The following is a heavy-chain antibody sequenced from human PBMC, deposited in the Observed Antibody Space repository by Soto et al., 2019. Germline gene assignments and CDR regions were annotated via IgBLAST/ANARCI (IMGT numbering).Heavy chain of an antibody. CDR1: GGDISTYY. D-gene: IGHD3-3*01. J-gene: IGHJ5*02. CDR2: IYSSGST. CDR3: ARGQRFSDWFDP. V-gene: IGHV4-4*07. Sequence: QVQLQESGPGLVKPSETLSLTCTVSGGDISTYYWTWIRQPAGKGLEWIGRIYSSGSTKYNPSLKSRDTMSLDTSKNQCSLRLSSVTAADTAGYYCARGQRFSDWFDPWGQGPLVTVSS.